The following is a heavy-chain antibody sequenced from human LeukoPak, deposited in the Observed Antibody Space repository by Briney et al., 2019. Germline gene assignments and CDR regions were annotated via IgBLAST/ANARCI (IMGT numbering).Heavy chain of an antibody. CDR3: SRVPGSIDY. Sequence: GASVKVSCKASGYTFTSYDINGVRQATGQGLEWMGWMNPKSGNTGYAQKFQGRVTMTRDTSISTAYMELSSLRSEDTAVYYCSRVPGSIDYWGQGTLVTVSS. CDR2: MNPKSGNT. CDR1: GYTFTSYD. V-gene: IGHV1-8*01. J-gene: IGHJ4*02. D-gene: IGHD1-26*01.